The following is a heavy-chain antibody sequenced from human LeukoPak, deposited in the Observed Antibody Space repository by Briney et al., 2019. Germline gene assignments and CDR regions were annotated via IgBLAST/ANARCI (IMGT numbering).Heavy chain of an antibody. CDR2: INPNSGGT. Sequence: ASVKVSCKASGYTFTGYYMHWVRQAPGQGLEWMGWINPNSGGTNYAQKFQGRVTMTRDTSISTAYMELSRLRSDDTAVYYCARPYCSSTSCYENWFDPWGQGTLVTVFS. CDR3: ARPYCSSTSCYENWFDP. D-gene: IGHD2-2*01. CDR1: GYTFTGYY. V-gene: IGHV1-2*02. J-gene: IGHJ5*02.